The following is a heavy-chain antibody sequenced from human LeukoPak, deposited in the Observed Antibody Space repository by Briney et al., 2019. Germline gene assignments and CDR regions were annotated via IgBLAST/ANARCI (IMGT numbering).Heavy chain of an antibody. CDR2: IKPKTDGETT. D-gene: IGHD2-21*01. Sequence: GGSLRLSCAASGFTFSNAYMNWVRQAPGKGLEWVGRIKPKTDGETTEYAAPVKGRFSISRDDSKNMLYLQMNSPKTEDTAVYYCITPLPYSAQGGQGTLVTVSS. CDR1: GFTFSNAY. J-gene: IGHJ4*02. CDR3: ITPLPYSAQ. V-gene: IGHV3-15*07.